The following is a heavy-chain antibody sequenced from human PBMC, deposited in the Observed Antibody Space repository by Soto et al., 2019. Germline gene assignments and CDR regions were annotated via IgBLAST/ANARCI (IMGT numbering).Heavy chain of an antibody. CDR2: ISSNGGST. D-gene: IGHD6-13*01. CDR3: AKDLEGDRSSSWYSS. V-gene: IGHV3-64*01. CDR1: GFTFSSYA. J-gene: IGHJ4*02. Sequence: PGGSLRLSCAASGFTFSSYAMHWVLQAPGKGLGYGSAISSNGGSTYYANSVKGRFTISRDNSKNTLYLQMDSLRAEDTAIYFCAKDLEGDRSSSWYSSWGQGALVTVSS.